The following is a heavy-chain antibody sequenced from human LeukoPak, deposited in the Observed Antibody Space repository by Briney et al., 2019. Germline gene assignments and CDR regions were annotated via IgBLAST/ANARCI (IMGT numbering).Heavy chain of an antibody. V-gene: IGHV3-73*01. D-gene: IGHD6-19*01. Sequence: PGGSLRLSCAASGFTVSSNYMSWVRQAPGKGLEWIGRIRGKANSYATAYAASLKGRFTISRDDSQNTAYLQMNSLKTEDTAVYYCTTVAGDYYYYGMDVWGQGTTVTVSS. J-gene: IGHJ6*02. CDR2: IRGKANSYAT. CDR3: TTVAGDYYYYGMDV. CDR1: GFTVSSNY.